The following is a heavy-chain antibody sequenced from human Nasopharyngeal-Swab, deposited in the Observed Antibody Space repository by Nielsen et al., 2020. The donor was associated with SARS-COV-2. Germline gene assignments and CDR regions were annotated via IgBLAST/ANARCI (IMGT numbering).Heavy chain of an antibody. CDR1: GFTFSSYG. CDR2: ISYDGSNK. J-gene: IGHJ6*02. CDR3: AKEGPGMFGVVGLDV. D-gene: IGHD3-3*01. V-gene: IGHV3-30*18. Sequence: GESLKISCAASGFTFSSYGMHWVRQAPGKGLEWVAVISYDGSNKYNADSVKGRFTISRDNSKDTLYLQMNSLKAEDTAVYYCAKEGPGMFGVVGLDVWGQGTTVTVSS.